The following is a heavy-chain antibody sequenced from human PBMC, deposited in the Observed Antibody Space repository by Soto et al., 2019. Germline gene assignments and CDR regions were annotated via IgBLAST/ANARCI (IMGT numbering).Heavy chain of an antibody. Sequence: PGGSLRLSCAASGFTFSNAWINWVRQAPGKGLEWVSTITGSGGSTYYADSVRGRFTISRDNSKNTLYLQMNSLSAEDTAVYHCAKDYFGDFEYYYDYYGMDVWGQGTTVTVSS. CDR3: AKDYFGDFEYYYDYYGMDV. J-gene: IGHJ6*02. CDR2: ITGSGGST. V-gene: IGHV3-23*01. D-gene: IGHD3-10*01. CDR1: GFTFSNAW.